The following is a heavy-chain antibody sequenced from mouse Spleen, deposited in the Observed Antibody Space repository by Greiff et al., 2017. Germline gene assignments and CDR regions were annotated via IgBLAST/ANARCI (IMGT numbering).Heavy chain of an antibody. V-gene: IGHV2-2*01. CDR3: ARGKLGRGFAY. CDR1: GFSLTSYG. J-gene: IGHJ3*01. CDR2: IWSGGST. D-gene: IGHD4-1*01. Sequence: VKLQESGPGLVQPSQSLSITCTVSGFSLTSYGVHWVRQSPGKGLEWLGVIWSGGSTDYNAAFISRLSISKDNSKSQVFFKMNSLQADDTAIYYCARGKLGRGFAYWGQGTLVTVSA.